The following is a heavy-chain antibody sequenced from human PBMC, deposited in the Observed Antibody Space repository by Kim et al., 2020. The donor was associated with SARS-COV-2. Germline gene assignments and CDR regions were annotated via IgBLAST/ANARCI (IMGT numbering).Heavy chain of an antibody. CDR1: GYTFSNYW. J-gene: IGHJ4*02. CDR2: IYPGDSDT. V-gene: IGHV5-51*01. D-gene: IGHD6-19*01. Sequence: GESLKISCQASGYTFSNYWIGWVRQMPGQGLEWMGIIYPGDSDTEYNPSFEGQVTITADESISTAYLQWNSLTASDSAKYYCARHIAVIGKNGYFDSWGQGSLVTVSS. CDR3: ARHIAVIGKNGYFDS.